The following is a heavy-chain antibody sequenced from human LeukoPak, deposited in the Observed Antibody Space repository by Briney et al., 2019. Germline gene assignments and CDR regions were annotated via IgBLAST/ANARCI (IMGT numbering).Heavy chain of an antibody. D-gene: IGHD6-6*01. Sequence: GASVKVSCKASGYTFTSYGISWVRQAPGQGLEWMGWISAYNGNTNYAQKFQGRVTMTEDTSTDTAYMELSSLRSEDTAVYYCATESIAARYYYYGMDVWGQGTTVTVSS. CDR3: ATESIAARYYYYGMDV. CDR1: GYTFTSYG. CDR2: ISAYNGNT. V-gene: IGHV1-18*01. J-gene: IGHJ6*02.